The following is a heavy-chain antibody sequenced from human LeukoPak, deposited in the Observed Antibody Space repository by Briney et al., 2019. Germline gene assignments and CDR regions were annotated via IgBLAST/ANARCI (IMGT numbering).Heavy chain of an antibody. CDR1: GYTFTSYG. D-gene: IGHD3-22*01. J-gene: IGHJ4*02. CDR3: ARDSSDYYDSSGYSDY. Sequence: GASVKVSCKASGYTFTSYGISWVRQAPGQGLEWMGWISAYNGNTNYAQKLQGRVTMTTDTSTSTAYMELRSLRSDDTAVYYCARDSSDYYDSSGYSDYWGQGTLVTVSS. V-gene: IGHV1-18*01. CDR2: ISAYNGNT.